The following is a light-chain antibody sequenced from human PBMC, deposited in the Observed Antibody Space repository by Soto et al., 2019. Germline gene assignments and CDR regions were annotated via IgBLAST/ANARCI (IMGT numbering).Light chain of an antibody. CDR2: DVS. V-gene: IGLV2-14*03. J-gene: IGLJ1*01. CDR3: SSYSPSSLRV. Sequence: QSALTQPASVSGSPGQSITISCTGTSSDVGGYNYVSWYQQHPGIAPKLLIYDVSSRPSGVSNRFSGSKSGNTASLTISGLQAEDEADYYCSSYSPSSLRVFGTGTKVTVL. CDR1: SSDVGGYNY.